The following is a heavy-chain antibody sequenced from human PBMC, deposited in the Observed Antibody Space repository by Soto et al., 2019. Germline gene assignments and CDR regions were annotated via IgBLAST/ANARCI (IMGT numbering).Heavy chain of an antibody. Sequence: ASVKVSCKASGYTFTSYGINWVRQAPGQGLEWMGWISAYNGNTNYAQKLQGRVTMTTDTSTSTAYMELRSLRSDDTAVYYCERDLSQQQLVGFEGDSYYMDVWGKGTTVTVSS. CDR2: ISAYNGNT. V-gene: IGHV1-18*01. J-gene: IGHJ6*03. CDR1: GYTFTSYG. D-gene: IGHD6-13*01. CDR3: ERDLSQQQLVGFEGDSYYMDV.